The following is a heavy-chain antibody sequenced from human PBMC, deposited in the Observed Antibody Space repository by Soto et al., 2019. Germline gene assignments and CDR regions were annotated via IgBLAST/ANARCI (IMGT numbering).Heavy chain of an antibody. CDR3: TRDGMTTGDT. J-gene: IGHJ4*02. V-gene: IGHV4-4*07. CDR2: VFSSVSA. Sequence: SEILSLTWIVSWGTGTSHTWSWVRQPANKGLEWIGRVFSSVSATYSPSLKSRVRISMDTPENRISLKLDSVTAADAGVYYCTRDGMTTGDTWGPGTLVTVSS. D-gene: IGHD2-21*02. CDR1: WGTGTSHT.